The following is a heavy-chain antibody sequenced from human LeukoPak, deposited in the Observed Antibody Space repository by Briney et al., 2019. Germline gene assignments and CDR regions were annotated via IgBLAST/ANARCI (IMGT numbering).Heavy chain of an antibody. J-gene: IGHJ2*01. Sequence: GGSLRLSCAASGFTFSSYAMHWVRQAPGKGLEWVAVISYDGSNKYYADSVKGRFTISRDNSKNTLYLQMNSLRAEDTAVYYCARDRKYYGSGLYWYFDLWGRGTLVTVSS. CDR1: GFTFSSYA. D-gene: IGHD3-10*01. CDR3: ARDRKYYGSGLYWYFDL. CDR2: ISYDGSNK. V-gene: IGHV3-30-3*01.